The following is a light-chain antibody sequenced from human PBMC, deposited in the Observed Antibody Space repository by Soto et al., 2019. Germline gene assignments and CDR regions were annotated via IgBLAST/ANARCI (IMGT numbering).Light chain of an antibody. CDR3: AAWDDILNGWV. CDR2: GND. Sequence: QSVLTQPPSTSGTPGHRVIISCSGTSSNIGSSTVNWYQQLPGTAPKLLIYGNDQRPSGVPDRFSGSKSGTSVFLAISGLQSEDEADYYCAAWDDILNGWVFGGGTKLTVL. J-gene: IGLJ3*02. V-gene: IGLV1-44*01. CDR1: SSNIGSST.